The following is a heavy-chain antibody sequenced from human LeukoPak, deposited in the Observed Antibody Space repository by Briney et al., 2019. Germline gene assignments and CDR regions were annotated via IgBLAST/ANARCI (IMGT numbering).Heavy chain of an antibody. CDR2: INHSGST. CDR1: GGSFSGYY. Sequence: SGTLSLTCAVYGGSFSGYYWSWIRQPPGKGLEWIGEINHSGSTNYNPSLKSRVTISVDTSKNQFSLKLSSVTAADTAVYYCARARSGWYGDAFVDYWGQGTLVTVSS. J-gene: IGHJ4*02. V-gene: IGHV4-34*01. CDR3: ARARSGWYGDAFVDY. D-gene: IGHD6-19*01.